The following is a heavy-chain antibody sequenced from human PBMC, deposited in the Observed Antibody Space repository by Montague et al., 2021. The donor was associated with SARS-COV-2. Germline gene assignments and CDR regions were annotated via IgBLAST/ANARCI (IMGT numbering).Heavy chain of an antibody. D-gene: IGHD3-10*01. CDR2: VDYSGLT. J-gene: IGHJ3*02. CDR3: AKDGEALAWGTFDI. CDR1: RDSISSHNYF. V-gene: IGHV4-39*07. Sequence: SETLSLACTVSRDSISSHNYFWAGIRQPPGKGLEWIGSVDYSGLTFYNPSLESRVTISVDTSKKQFSLKVNSVTAADTAVYYCAKDGEALAWGTFDIWGQGTMVTVSS.